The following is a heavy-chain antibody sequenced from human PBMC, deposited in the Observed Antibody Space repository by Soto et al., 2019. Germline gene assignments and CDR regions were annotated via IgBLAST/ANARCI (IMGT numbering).Heavy chain of an antibody. CDR1: GGSISSGGYY. J-gene: IGHJ4*02. V-gene: IGHV4-31*03. CDR2: IYYSGST. D-gene: IGHD1-20*01. CDR3: ARGLYNWEYFDY. Sequence: QVQLQESGPGLVKTSQTLSLTCTVSGGSISSGGYYWSWIRQHPGKGLEWIGNIYYSGSTYYNPSLKGRVTRSVDTSKNQFSLKLSYVTAADTAVYYCARGLYNWEYFDYWSQGTLVTVSS.